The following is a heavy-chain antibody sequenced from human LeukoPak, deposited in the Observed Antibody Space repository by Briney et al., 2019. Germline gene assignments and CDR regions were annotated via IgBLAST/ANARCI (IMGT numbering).Heavy chain of an antibody. CDR3: AKGCGGGDCYSPY. Sequence: GGSLRLSCAASGFTFSSYSMNWVRQAPGKGLEWVSFISSSSSYIYYADSVKGRFTISRDNAKNSLYLQMNSLRAEDTAVYYCAKGCGGGDCYSPYWGQGTLVTVSS. V-gene: IGHV3-21*01. D-gene: IGHD2-21*02. CDR2: ISSSSSYI. CDR1: GFTFSSYS. J-gene: IGHJ4*02.